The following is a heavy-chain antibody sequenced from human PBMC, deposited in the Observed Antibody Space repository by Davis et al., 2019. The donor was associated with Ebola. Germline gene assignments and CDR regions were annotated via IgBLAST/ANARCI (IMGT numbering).Heavy chain of an antibody. Sequence: WIRQSPSRGLEWLGRTYYNSKWYSDYAVSVKSRISINPDTSKNQFSLHLKSVTPEDTAVYYCARGWLRTSFDYWGQGTLVTVSS. D-gene: IGHD6-19*01. V-gene: IGHV6-1*01. CDR2: TYYNSKWYS. CDR3: ARGWLRTSFDY. J-gene: IGHJ4*02.